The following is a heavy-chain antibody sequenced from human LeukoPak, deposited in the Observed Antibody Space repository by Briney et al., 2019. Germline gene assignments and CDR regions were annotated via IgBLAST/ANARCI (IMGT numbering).Heavy chain of an antibody. CDR2: IKQDGSEK. D-gene: IGHD6-13*01. CDR1: GFTFSSYW. Sequence: GGSLRLSCAASGFTFSSYWMSWVRQAPGKGLEWVANIKQDGSEKYYVDSVKGRLTISRDNAKQSLYLQMNSLRAEDTAVYYCARVYSSSWFSGYLYMDVWGTGTTVTVSS. J-gene: IGHJ6*03. V-gene: IGHV3-7*01. CDR3: ARVYSSSWFSGYLYMDV.